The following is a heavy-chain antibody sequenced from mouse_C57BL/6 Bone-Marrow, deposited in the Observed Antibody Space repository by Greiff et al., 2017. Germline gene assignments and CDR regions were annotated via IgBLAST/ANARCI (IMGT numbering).Heavy chain of an antibody. D-gene: IGHD1-1*01. V-gene: IGHV5-9*01. Sequence: EVKLVQSGGGLVKPGGSLKLSCAASGFTFRSYTMSWVRQTPEKRLQWVAAISGGGGNTYYPDSVKGRFTISRDNDKNILYLQMSSLRSEDTVLXYCSKRVSTVLATKDFDVWGTGTTVTVSS. CDR1: GFTFRSYT. J-gene: IGHJ1*03. CDR3: SKRVSTVLATKDFDV. CDR2: ISGGGGNT.